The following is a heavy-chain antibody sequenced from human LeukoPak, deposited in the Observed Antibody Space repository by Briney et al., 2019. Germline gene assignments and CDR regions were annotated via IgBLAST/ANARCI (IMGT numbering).Heavy chain of an antibody. CDR2: IKQDGSEK. CDR3: ARDYPLDWLYDN. D-gene: IGHD3-9*01. J-gene: IGHJ4*02. V-gene: IGHV3-7*01. Sequence: PGGSLRLSCAASGFTFSSFWISWVRQAPGKGLEWVANIKQDGSEKYYVDSVKGRFTISRDNAKNSLYLQMNSLRAEDTAVYYCARDYPLDWLYDNWGQGTLVTVSS. CDR1: GFTFSSFW.